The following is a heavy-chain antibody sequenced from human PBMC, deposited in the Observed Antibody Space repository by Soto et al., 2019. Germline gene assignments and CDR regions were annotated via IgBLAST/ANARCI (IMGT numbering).Heavy chain of an antibody. CDR1: GFTVSSNY. CDR2: IYSGGST. J-gene: IGHJ4*02. CDR3: ARVSRWPAAMASYFDY. D-gene: IGHD5-18*01. V-gene: IGHV3-53*01. Sequence: GGSLRLSCAASGFTVSSNYMSWVRQAPGKGLEWVSVIYSGGSTYYADSVKGRFTISRDNSKNTLYLQMNSLRAEDTAVYYCARVSRWPAAMASYFDYWGQGTLVTVSS.